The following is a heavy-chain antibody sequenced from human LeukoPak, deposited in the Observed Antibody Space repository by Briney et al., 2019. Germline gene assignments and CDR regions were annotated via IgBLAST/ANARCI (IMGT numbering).Heavy chain of an antibody. D-gene: IGHD3-22*01. CDR2: IKQDGNEK. V-gene: IGHV3-7*01. Sequence: GGSLRLSCAASGFTFSSYWMNWVRQAPGRGLEWVANIKQDGNEKYYEDSVKGRFTISRDNAKNSLYLQMISLRAEDTAVYYCVREKGHYYDNRVGGYWGQGTLVTVSS. J-gene: IGHJ4*02. CDR1: GFTFSSYW. CDR3: VREKGHYYDNRVGGY.